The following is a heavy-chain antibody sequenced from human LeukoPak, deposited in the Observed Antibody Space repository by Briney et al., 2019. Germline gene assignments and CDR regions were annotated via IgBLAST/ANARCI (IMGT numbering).Heavy chain of an antibody. CDR1: GGSISSYY. V-gene: IGHV4-59*01. CDR2: IYYSGST. D-gene: IGHD5-12*01. CDR3: ARGGYSGYGFDY. Sequence: SETLSLTCTVSGGSISSYYWSWLRQPPGKGLEWIGYIYYSGSTNYNPSLKSRVTISVATSKNQFSLKLSSVTAADTAVYYCARGGYSGYGFDYWGQGTLVAVSS. J-gene: IGHJ4*02.